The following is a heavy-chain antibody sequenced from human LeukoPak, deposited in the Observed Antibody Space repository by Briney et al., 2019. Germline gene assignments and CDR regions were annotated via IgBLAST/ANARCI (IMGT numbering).Heavy chain of an antibody. D-gene: IGHD3-22*01. CDR2: ISGSGGST. CDR1: GFTFSSYA. CDR3: AKDRQYYYDSSGYLIWDY. Sequence: GGSLRLSCAASGFTFSSYAMSWVRQAPGKGLEWVSAISGSGGSTYYADSVKGRFTISRDNSKNTLYLQMNSLRAGDTAVYYCAKDRQYYYDSSGYLIWDYWGRGTLVTVSS. V-gene: IGHV3-23*01. J-gene: IGHJ4*02.